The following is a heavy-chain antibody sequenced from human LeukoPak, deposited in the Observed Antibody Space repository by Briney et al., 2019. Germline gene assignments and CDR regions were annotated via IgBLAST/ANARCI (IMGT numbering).Heavy chain of an antibody. V-gene: IGHV1-2*02. D-gene: IGHD3-10*01. CDR1: GYTFTNYY. Sequence: GASVKVSCKASGYTFTNYYIHWVRQAPGQGLEWMGWINPSSGDTRSLQQFQGRVTMTRDTSINTAYMELSGLRSDDTAVYYCASNLWFGEFQFDYWGQGTLVTVSS. J-gene: IGHJ4*02. CDR2: INPSSGDT. CDR3: ASNLWFGEFQFDY.